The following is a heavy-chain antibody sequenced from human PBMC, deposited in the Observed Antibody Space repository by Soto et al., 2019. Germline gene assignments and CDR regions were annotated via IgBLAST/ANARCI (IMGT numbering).Heavy chain of an antibody. CDR3: ASLADYWFDP. V-gene: IGHV4-34*01. CDR1: GGSFSGYY. J-gene: IGHJ5*02. Sequence: PSETLSLTCAVYGGSFSGYYWSWIRQPPGKGLEWIGEINHSGSTNYNPSLKSRVTISVDTSKNQFSLKLSSVTAADTAVYYCASLADYWFDPGGQGTLVNFS. CDR2: INHSGST. D-gene: IGHD6-13*01.